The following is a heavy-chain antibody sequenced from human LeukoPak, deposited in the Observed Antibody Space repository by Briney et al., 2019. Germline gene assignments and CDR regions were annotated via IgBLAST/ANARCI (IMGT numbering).Heavy chain of an antibody. J-gene: IGHJ4*02. D-gene: IGHD6-13*01. Sequence: PGGSLRLSCAASGFTFSSYWMHWVRQAPGKGLVWVSRINSDGSSTSYADSVKGRFTISRDNAKNTLYLQMNSLRAEDTAVYYCARDRDSSSWYPSPLDYWGQGTLVTVSS. CDR3: ARDRDSSSWYPSPLDY. CDR2: INSDGSST. V-gene: IGHV3-74*01. CDR1: GFTFSSYW.